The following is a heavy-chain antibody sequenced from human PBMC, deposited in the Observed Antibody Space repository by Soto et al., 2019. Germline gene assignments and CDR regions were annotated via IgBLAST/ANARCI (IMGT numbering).Heavy chain of an antibody. Sequence: EVQLVESGGGLVKPGGSLRLSCAASGFTFSSYSMNWVRQAPGKGLEWVSSISSSSSYIYYADSVKGRFTISRDNAKYSLYLQMNSLRAEDTAVYYCAPLDTVTTSYWGQGTLVTVSS. CDR2: ISSSSSYI. CDR3: APLDTVTTSY. D-gene: IGHD4-17*01. V-gene: IGHV3-21*01. CDR1: GFTFSSYS. J-gene: IGHJ4*02.